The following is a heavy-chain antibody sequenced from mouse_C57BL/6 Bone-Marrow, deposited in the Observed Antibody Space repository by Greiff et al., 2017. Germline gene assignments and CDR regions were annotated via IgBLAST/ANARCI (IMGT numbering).Heavy chain of an antibody. CDR1: GYTFTSYW. Sequence: QVQLQQPGAELVKPGASVKLSCKASGYTFTSYWMQWVKQRPGQGLEWIGEIDPSDSYTNCNQKFKGKATLTVDTSSSTAYMQLSSLTSEDSAVYYCAIPYAMDYWGQGTSVTVSS. CDR3: AIPYAMDY. J-gene: IGHJ4*01. V-gene: IGHV1-50*01. CDR2: IDPSDSYT.